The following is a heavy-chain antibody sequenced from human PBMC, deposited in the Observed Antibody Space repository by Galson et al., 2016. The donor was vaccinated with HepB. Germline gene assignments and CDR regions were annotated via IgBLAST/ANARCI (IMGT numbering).Heavy chain of an antibody. Sequence: SETLSLTCTVSGGPISGHYWSWIRQSPVKGLEYIGYIFYTGTTDYNPSLKSRVTISVDTSKYQFSLRLTSVTAADTAIYFCARIDFGLFDSWGQGILVTVSS. CDR3: ARIDFGLFDS. J-gene: IGHJ4*02. CDR1: GGPISGHY. D-gene: IGHD3/OR15-3a*01. CDR2: IFYTGTT. V-gene: IGHV4-59*11.